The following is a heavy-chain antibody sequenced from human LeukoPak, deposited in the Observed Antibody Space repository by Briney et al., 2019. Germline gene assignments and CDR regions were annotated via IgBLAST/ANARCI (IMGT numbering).Heavy chain of an antibody. CDR2: IYYSGST. CDR3: ARVAKAVDDSLDY. V-gene: IGHV4-30-4*08. J-gene: IGHJ4*02. CDR1: GGSISSGDYY. Sequence: SETLSLTCTVSGGSISSGDYYWSWIRQPPGKGLEWIGCIYYSGSTYYNPSLKSRVTISVDTPKNQFSLKLSSVTASDTAVYHCARVAKAVDDSLDYWGQGTLVTVSS. D-gene: IGHD3-3*01.